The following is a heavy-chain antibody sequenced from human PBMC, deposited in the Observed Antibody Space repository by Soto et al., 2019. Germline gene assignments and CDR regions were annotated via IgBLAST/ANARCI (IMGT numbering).Heavy chain of an antibody. J-gene: IGHJ4*02. D-gene: IGHD3-10*01. CDR3: AKDYYGSGSYFEY. Sequence: GSLRLSCAVAGFSLNSYGIHWVRQAPGKGLEWVAVISYDGSNKYYADSVKGRFTISRDNSKNTLYLQMNSLRAEDTAVYYWAKDYYGSGSYFEYWGQGTLVTVSS. CDR2: ISYDGSNK. V-gene: IGHV3-30*18. CDR1: GFSLNSYG.